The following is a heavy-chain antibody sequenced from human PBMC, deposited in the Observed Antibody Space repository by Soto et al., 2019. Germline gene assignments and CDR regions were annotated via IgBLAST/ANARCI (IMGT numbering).Heavy chain of an antibody. CDR2: IYYSGST. CDR3: ARTELRFSSFDY. J-gene: IGHJ4*02. Sequence: PSETLSLTCTVSGGSISSYYWSWIRQPPGKGLEWIGYIYYSGSTNYNPSLKSRVTISVDTSKNQFSLKLSSVTAADTAVYYCARTELRFSSFDYWGQGTLVTVSS. CDR1: GGSISSYY. D-gene: IGHD3-3*01. V-gene: IGHV4-59*08.